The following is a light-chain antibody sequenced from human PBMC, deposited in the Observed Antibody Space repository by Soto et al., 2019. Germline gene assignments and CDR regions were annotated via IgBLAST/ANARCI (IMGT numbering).Light chain of an antibody. Sequence: DIQMTQSPSSLSASVGDIVTITSRASQSISSYLNCYQQKPGKAPKLLIYAASSLQSGVPSRFSGSGSGTDFTLTISSLQPEDFATYYCQQSYSTPRTFGQGTKVDIK. CDR1: QSISSY. CDR3: QQSYSTPRT. J-gene: IGKJ1*01. V-gene: IGKV1-39*01. CDR2: AAS.